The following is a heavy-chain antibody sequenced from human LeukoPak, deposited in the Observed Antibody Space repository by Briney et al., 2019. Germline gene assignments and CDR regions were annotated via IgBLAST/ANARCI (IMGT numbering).Heavy chain of an antibody. CDR3: ARFRITIKYFDL. D-gene: IGHD3-10*01. V-gene: IGHV3-7*01. CDR1: GLTFSSYW. J-gene: IGHJ2*01. CDR2: IKQDGSEK. Sequence: PGGSLRLSCAASGLTFSSYWMSWVRQAPGKGLEWVANIKQDGSEKYYVDSLKGRVTISRDNAKNSLYLQMNSLRAEDTAVYYCARFRITIKYFDLWGRGTLVTVSS.